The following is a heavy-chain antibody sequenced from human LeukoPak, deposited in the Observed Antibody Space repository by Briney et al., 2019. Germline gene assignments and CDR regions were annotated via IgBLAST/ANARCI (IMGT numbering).Heavy chain of an antibody. CDR1: GFDVRSNY. D-gene: IGHD5/OR15-5a*01. CDR3: ARGKVYYYYDY. Sequence: GGSLRLSCAVSGFDVRSNYMTWVRQAPGKGLEWVSVLHSGGDTYYADSVRGRFTISRDNSENMLFLQMNGLRADDSAIYYCARGKVYYYYDYWGQGTLVTVSS. CDR2: LHSGGDT. V-gene: IGHV3-53*01. J-gene: IGHJ4*02.